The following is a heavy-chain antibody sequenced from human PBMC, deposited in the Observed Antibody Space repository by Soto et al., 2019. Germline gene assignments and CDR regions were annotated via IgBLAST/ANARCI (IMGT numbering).Heavy chain of an antibody. J-gene: IGHJ5*02. Sequence: GGSLRLSCAASGFTFSSYAMSWVRQAPGKGLEWVSAISGSGHSTYYADSVKGRFTISRDNSKNTLYPQMNSLRAEDTAVYYSAKEGGCSSTSCSMADNWFDPWGQGTLVTVSS. CDR1: GFTFSSYA. CDR3: AKEGGCSSTSCSMADNWFDP. D-gene: IGHD2-2*01. CDR2: ISGSGHST. V-gene: IGHV3-23*01.